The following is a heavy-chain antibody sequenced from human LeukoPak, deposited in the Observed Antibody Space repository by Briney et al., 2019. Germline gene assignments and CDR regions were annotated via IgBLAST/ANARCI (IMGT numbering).Heavy chain of an antibody. D-gene: IGHD1-14*01. CDR2: ISYEGSNK. J-gene: IGHJ4*02. CDR3: ARESEGVDY. Sequence: GRSLRLSCAAPGFTFSSYAMHWVRQAPGKGLEWVAVISYEGSNKYYADSVKGRFTISRDNSKNTLYLQMNSLRAEDTAVYYCARESEGVDYWGQGTLVTVSS. V-gene: IGHV3-30-3*01. CDR1: GFTFSSYA.